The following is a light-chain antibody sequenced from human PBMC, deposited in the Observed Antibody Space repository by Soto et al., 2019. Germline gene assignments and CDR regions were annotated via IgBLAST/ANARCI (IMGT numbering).Light chain of an antibody. CDR3: QSYDSSLRDV. CDR2: GNS. V-gene: IGLV1-40*01. Sequence: QPVLTQPPSVSGAPGQRVTISCTGSSSNIGAGSDVHWYQQLPGTAPKLLIYGNSNRPSGVPDRFSGSKSGASASLAITGLRAEDEADYYCQSYDSSLRDVFGTGTKLTVL. J-gene: IGLJ1*01. CDR1: SSNIGAGSD.